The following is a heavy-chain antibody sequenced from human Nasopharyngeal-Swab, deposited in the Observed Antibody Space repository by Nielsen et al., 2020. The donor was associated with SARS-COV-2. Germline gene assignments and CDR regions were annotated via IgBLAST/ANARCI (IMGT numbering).Heavy chain of an antibody. Sequence: WVRQAHGKGLEWLGWITTDHGDTYYSQRLKGRVTITTDISTATVNMELRSLKSDATAIYYCARDSSLVRGLMPPFDYWGQGTLVTVSS. V-gene: IGHV1-18*01. D-gene: IGHD3-10*01. J-gene: IGHJ4*02. CDR2: ITTDHGDT. CDR3: ARDSSLVRGLMPPFDY.